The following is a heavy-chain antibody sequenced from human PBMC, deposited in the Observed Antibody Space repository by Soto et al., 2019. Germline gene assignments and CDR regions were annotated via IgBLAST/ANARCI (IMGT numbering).Heavy chain of an antibody. CDR1: GVTLNTFA. Sequence: LXLSCSASGVTLNTFAMHWVRQTPGKGLEFVSTISSNGGNTYYADSLKGRFAISRDNSKNTLYLQMYSLRPEDTGLYYCVKEGYMRSDWYGQFDCWGQGNLVTVSA. CDR2: ISSNGGNT. D-gene: IGHD6-19*01. CDR3: VKEGYMRSDWYGQFDC. V-gene: IGHV3-64D*06. J-gene: IGHJ4*02.